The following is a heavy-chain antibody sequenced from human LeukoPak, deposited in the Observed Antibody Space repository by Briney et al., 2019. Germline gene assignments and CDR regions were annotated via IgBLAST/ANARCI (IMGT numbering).Heavy chain of an antibody. CDR1: GFIFGDYY. J-gene: IGHJ4*02. Sequence: PGGSLRLSCVASGFIFGDYYMAWIRQAPGKGLEYVAYISSRSSAKHYADSVKGRFTISRDNAQNSVYLQMNSLRAEDTAVYYCQRPKPKDSSGYYDDYWGQGTLVTVSS. CDR3: QRPKPKDSSGYYDDY. V-gene: IGHV3-11*04. D-gene: IGHD3-22*01. CDR2: ISSRSSAK.